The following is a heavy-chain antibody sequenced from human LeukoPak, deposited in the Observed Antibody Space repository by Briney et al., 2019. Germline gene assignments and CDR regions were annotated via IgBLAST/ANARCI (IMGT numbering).Heavy chain of an antibody. CDR3: ALLRGYTFGYGVDY. CDR2: IYYSGST. Sequence: SETLSLTCTVSGGSISTYYWSWIRQPPWKGLEWIGYIYYSGSTNYNPSLKSRVTISVDTSKNQFSLKLSSVTAADTAVYYCALLRGYTFGYGVDYWGQGTLVTVSS. D-gene: IGHD5-18*01. V-gene: IGHV4-59*08. CDR1: GGSISTYY. J-gene: IGHJ4*02.